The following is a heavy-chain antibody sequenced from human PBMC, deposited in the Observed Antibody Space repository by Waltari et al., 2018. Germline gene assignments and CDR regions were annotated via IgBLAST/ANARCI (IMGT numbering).Heavy chain of an antibody. J-gene: IGHJ5*02. CDR2: IYYSGST. Sequence: QVQLQESGPGLVKPSETLSLTCTVSGGSLSSYYWRWIRQPPGKGLEWIGYIYYSGSTNYNPSLKSRVTISVDTSKNQFSLKLSSVTAADTAVYYCARDGGDFWSGYYSNWFDPWGQGTLVTVSS. CDR1: GGSLSSYY. CDR3: ARDGGDFWSGYYSNWFDP. D-gene: IGHD3-3*01. V-gene: IGHV4-59*01.